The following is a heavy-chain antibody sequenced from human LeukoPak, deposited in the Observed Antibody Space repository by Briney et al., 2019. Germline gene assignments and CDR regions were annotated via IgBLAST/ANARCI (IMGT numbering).Heavy chain of an antibody. CDR3: ARGTAARRFYYYYMDV. J-gene: IGHJ6*03. V-gene: IGHV4-38-2*02. CDR2: IYHSGST. D-gene: IGHD6-6*01. CDR1: GYSISSGYY. Sequence: PSETLSLTCTVSGYSISSGYYWGWIRQPPGKGLEWIGIIYHSGSTYYNPSLKSRVTISVDTSKNQFSLKLSSVTAADTAVYYCARGTAARRFYYYYMDVWGKGTTVTVYS.